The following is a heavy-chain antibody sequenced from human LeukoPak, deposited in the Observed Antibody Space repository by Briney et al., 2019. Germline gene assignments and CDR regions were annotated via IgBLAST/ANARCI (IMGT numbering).Heavy chain of an antibody. J-gene: IGHJ5*02. CDR2: IYYSGST. CDR3: ARHPYSSSWSLVNWFDP. Sequence: SQTLSLTCTVSGGSISSGGYYWSWIRQHPGKGLEWIGYIYYSGSTYYNPSLKSRVTISVYTSKNQFSLKLSSVTAADPAVYYCARHPYSSSWSLVNWFDPWGQGTLVTVSS. V-gene: IGHV4-31*03. D-gene: IGHD6-13*01. CDR1: GGSISSGGYY.